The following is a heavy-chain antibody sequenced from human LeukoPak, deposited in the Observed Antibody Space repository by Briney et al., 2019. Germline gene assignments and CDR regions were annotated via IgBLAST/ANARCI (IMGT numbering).Heavy chain of an antibody. J-gene: IGHJ4*02. V-gene: IGHV4-31*02. CDR2: IYYSGST. CDR3: ARVGGFRKYYFDY. D-gene: IGHD3-16*01. CDR1: GDSVSSSPYY. Sequence: SETLSLTCSVSGDSVSSSPYYWGWIRQHPGKGLEWIGYIYYSGSTYYNPSLKSRVTISVDTSKNQFSLKLSSVTAADTAVYYCARVGGFRKYYFDYWGQGTLVTVSS.